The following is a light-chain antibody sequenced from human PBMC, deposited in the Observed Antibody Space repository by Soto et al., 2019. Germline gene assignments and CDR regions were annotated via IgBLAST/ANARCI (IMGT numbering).Light chain of an antibody. CDR1: QSISSS. Sequence: EIVMTQSPATLSMSPGERVTLSCRASQSISSSLAWYQQKRGQAPRLLFFDASSRASGVPHRFSAGGSGTDFTLIISSLQPEDFAVYYCQQRVNWPPTFGGGTKVEI. CDR2: DAS. J-gene: IGKJ4*01. V-gene: IGKV3-11*01. CDR3: QQRVNWPPT.